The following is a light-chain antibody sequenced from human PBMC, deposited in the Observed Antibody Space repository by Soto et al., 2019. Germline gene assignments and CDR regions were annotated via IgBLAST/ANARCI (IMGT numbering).Light chain of an antibody. Sequence: QSVLTQPASVSGSPGQSIAISCTGTSSDVGGYDYVSWYQQHPGKAPKLMIYDVSNRPSGVSNRFSGSKSGNTASLTISGLQAEDEADYYCSSYTTSSVLFDGGTKVTVL. CDR1: SSDVGGYDY. CDR3: SSYTTSSVL. V-gene: IGLV2-14*01. CDR2: DVS. J-gene: IGLJ2*01.